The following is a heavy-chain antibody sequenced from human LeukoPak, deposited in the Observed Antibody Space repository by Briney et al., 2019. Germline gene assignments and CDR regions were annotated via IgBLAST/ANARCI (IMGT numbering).Heavy chain of an antibody. CDR2: INRDGSTT. V-gene: IGHV3-74*03. CDR1: GFTFSNYW. Sequence: GGCLRPSCAASGFTFSNYWVHWVRQAPGRGRGWVSRINRDGSTTKYADSVNGRFTVSRDNAKNTLNLQMNSLRAEDTAVYYCARDKKSGQSSEIDYWGQGTLVTVSS. D-gene: IGHD1-26*01. J-gene: IGHJ4*02. CDR3: ARDKKSGQSSEIDY.